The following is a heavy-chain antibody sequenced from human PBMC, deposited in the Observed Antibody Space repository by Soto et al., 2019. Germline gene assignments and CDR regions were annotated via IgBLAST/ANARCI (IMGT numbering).Heavy chain of an antibody. CDR2: VYYSGST. CDR3: VRSNYYGSGDY. CDR1: CGSISPYS. Sequence: SETLSLTCSVSCGSISPYSWSWIRQPPGKGLEWIGYVYYSGSTTYNPSLKSRVTISVDTSKNQFSLRLTSVTAADTAVYYCVRSNYYGSGDYWGQGTLVTVSS. J-gene: IGHJ4*02. D-gene: IGHD3-10*01. V-gene: IGHV4-59*01.